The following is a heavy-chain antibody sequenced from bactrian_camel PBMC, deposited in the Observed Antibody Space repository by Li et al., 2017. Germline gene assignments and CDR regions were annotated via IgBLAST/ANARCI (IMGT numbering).Heavy chain of an antibody. CDR2: IDSEGSS. V-gene: IGHV3S53*01. CDR1: GDTNNAYC. Sequence: HVQLVESGGGLVQPGGSLRLSCTLSGDTNNAYCVAWFRQAPGKEREELAAIDSEGSSTTVDSVKGRFTISQDNDKKSVYFDMTNLQPDDTAMYYCAADESWDCVMGRTIVEYTYWGQGTQVTVS. CDR3: AADESWDCVMGRTIVEYTY. J-gene: IGHJ4*01. D-gene: IGHD2*01.